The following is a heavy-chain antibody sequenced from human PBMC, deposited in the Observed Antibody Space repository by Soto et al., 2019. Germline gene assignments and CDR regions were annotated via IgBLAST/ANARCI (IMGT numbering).Heavy chain of an antibody. Sequence: QVQLVESGGGVVQPGRSLRLSCAASGFTFSSYGMHWVRQAPGKGLEWVAVIWYDGSNKYYADSVKGRFTISRDNSKNTLYLQMNSLRAEDTAVYYCARESGESYPMDVWGQGTTVTVSS. CDR3: ARESGESYPMDV. D-gene: IGHD1-26*01. V-gene: IGHV3-33*01. CDR1: GFTFSSYG. J-gene: IGHJ6*02. CDR2: IWYDGSNK.